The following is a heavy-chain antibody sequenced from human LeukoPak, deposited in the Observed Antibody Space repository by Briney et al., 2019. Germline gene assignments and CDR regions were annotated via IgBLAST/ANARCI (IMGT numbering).Heavy chain of an antibody. CDR2: INHSGST. J-gene: IGHJ4*02. CDR1: GGSISSYY. V-gene: IGHV4-34*01. Sequence: SETLSLTCTVSGGSISSYYWSWIRQPPGRGLEWIGEINHSGSTNYNPSLKSRVTISVDTSKNQFSLKLSSVTAADTAVYYYARGPFYYDSSGYYRYWGQGTLVTVSS. D-gene: IGHD3-22*01. CDR3: ARGPFYYDSSGYYRY.